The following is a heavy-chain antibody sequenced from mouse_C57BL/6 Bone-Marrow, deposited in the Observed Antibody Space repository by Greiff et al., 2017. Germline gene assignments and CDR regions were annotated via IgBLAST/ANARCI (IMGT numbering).Heavy chain of an antibody. CDR1: GFNFTDDY. CDR3: TTYYGSRGWYFDV. CDR2: IYPENGDT. J-gene: IGHJ1*03. Sequence: VQLQQPGAELVRPGASVKMSCTASGFNFTDDYMTWVKQRPEQGLEWIGWIYPENGDTNYASKFQGKATITADTSSNTAYLRLSSLTSEDTAVYYWTTYYGSRGWYFDVWGTGTTVTVSS. D-gene: IGHD1-1*01. V-gene: IGHV14-4*01.